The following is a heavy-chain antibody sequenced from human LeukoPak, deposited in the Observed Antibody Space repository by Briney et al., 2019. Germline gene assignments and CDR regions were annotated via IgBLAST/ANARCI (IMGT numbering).Heavy chain of an antibody. CDR2: ISTYNGDT. Sequence: ASVKVSCKASGYIFTSYGITWVRQAPGQGLEWMGWISTYNGDTNYAQNLQGRVTMTTDTSTSTAYMELRSLRSDDTAVYYCARVGLYYYDSSGYDRAFDIWGQGTMVTVSS. V-gene: IGHV1-18*01. J-gene: IGHJ3*02. CDR1: GYIFTSYG. CDR3: ARVGLYYYDSSGYDRAFDI. D-gene: IGHD3-22*01.